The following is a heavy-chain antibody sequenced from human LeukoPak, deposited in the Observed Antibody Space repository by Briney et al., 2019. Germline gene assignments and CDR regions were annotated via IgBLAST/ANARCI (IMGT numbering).Heavy chain of an antibody. CDR1: GGSISSYY. CDR2: IYTSGST. CDR3: ARVPPQYYDFWSGYLDYYYYMDV. J-gene: IGHJ6*03. D-gene: IGHD3-3*01. Sequence: TSETLSLTCTVSGGSISSYYWSWIRQPAGKGLESIGRIYTSGSTNYNPSLKSRVTMSVDTSKNQFSLKLSSVTAADTAVYYCARVPPQYYDFWSGYLDYYYYMDVWGKGTTVTVSS. V-gene: IGHV4-4*07.